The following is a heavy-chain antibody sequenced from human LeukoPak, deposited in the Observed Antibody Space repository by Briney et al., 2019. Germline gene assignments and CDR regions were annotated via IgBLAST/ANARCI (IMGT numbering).Heavy chain of an antibody. D-gene: IGHD2-2*01. V-gene: IGHV4-59*01. Sequence: PSETLSLTCTVSGGSISSYYWSWIRQPPGKGLEWIGYIYYNGRTNYNPSLKSRVTISGDTSKNQLSLKVSSVTAADTAVYYCARGGFCSSTTCNRDYFFDYWGQGTLVTVSS. CDR3: ARGGFCSSTTCNRDYFFDY. CDR2: IYYNGRT. CDR1: GGSISSYY. J-gene: IGHJ4*02.